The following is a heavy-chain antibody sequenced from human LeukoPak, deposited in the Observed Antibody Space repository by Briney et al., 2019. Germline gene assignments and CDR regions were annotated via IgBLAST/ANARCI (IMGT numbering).Heavy chain of an antibody. D-gene: IGHD2-2*01. J-gene: IGHJ4*02. CDR2: ISAYNGNT. V-gene: IGHV1-18*01. CDR3: ARSSVVVPAASNFDY. Sequence: ASVKVSCKASGYTFTSYGISWVRQAPGQGLEWMGWISAYNGNTNYAQKLQGRVTMTTDTSTSTAYMELRSLRSDDTAVYYCARSSVVVPAASNFDYWGQGTLVTVSS. CDR1: GYTFTSYG.